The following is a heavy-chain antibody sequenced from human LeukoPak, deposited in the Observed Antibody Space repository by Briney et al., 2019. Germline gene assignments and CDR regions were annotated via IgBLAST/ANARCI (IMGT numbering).Heavy chain of an antibody. CDR1: GGSISSGGYY. J-gene: IGHJ5*02. CDR3: ASFNRRTYSGYDP. Sequence: PSETLSLTCTVSGGSISSGGYYWSWIRQPPGKGLEWIGEINHSGSTNYNPSLKSRVTTSVDTSKNQFSLKLSSVTAADTAVYYCASFNRRTYSGYDPWGQGTLVTVSS. D-gene: IGHD5-12*01. CDR2: INHSGST. V-gene: IGHV4-39*07.